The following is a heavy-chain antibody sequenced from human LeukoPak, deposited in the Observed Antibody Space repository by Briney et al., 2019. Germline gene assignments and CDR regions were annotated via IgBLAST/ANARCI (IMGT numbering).Heavy chain of an antibody. Sequence: GGSLRLSCVASGFTFSSYGMHWVRQAPGKGLEWVAFIRYDGSNNYYADSVKGRFTISRDNSRNTLYLQMNSLRAEDTAVYYCAKEGRGLYSGLDWGQGTLVTVSS. J-gene: IGHJ4*02. CDR2: IRYDGSNN. CDR3: AKEGRGLYSGLD. D-gene: IGHD6-13*01. CDR1: GFTFSSYG. V-gene: IGHV3-30*02.